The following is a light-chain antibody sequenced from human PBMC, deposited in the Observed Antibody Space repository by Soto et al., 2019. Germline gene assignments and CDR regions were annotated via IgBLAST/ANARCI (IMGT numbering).Light chain of an antibody. J-gene: IGKJ5*01. Sequence: DIRLSLSPSSLSASVGARVPITCQASQNINNYLNWYQQKPGRAPKLLIYDASNLEAGVLSRFRGSGSGTDFTFTISRLQPEDIATYYCQQYENLPTFGQGTRLEIK. CDR2: DAS. CDR3: QQYENLPT. V-gene: IGKV1-33*01. CDR1: QNINNY.